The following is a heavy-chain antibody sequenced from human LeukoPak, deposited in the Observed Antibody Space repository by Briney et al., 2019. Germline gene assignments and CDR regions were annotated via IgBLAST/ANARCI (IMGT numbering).Heavy chain of an antibody. CDR2: IYPGYSDT. D-gene: IGHD2-2*01. J-gene: IGHJ3*02. CDR1: GYSFTSYW. V-gene: IGHV5-51*01. Sequence: GESLKISCQGSGYSFTSYWIGWVRQLPGKGLEWMGIIYPGYSDTRYSPSFQGQVTISADKSISTAYLQWSSLKASDTAMYYCARAWRGYCSSTSCFDAFDIWGQGTMVTVSS. CDR3: ARAWRGYCSSTSCFDAFDI.